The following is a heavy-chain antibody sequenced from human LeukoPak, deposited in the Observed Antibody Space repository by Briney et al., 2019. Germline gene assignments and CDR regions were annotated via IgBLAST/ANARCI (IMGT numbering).Heavy chain of an antibody. J-gene: IGHJ5*02. Sequence: ASVKVSCKASGYTFTGYYMHWVRQAPGQGLEWMGWINPNSGGTNYAQKFQGRVTMTRDTSISTAYVELSRLRSDDTAVYYCARDSGYCSGGSCRIVPFDPWGQGTLVTVSS. CDR2: INPNSGGT. V-gene: IGHV1-2*02. CDR1: GYTFTGYY. CDR3: ARDSGYCSGGSCRIVPFDP. D-gene: IGHD2-15*01.